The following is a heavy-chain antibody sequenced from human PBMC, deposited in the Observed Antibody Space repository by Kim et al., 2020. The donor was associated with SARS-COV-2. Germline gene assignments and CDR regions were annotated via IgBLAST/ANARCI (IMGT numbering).Heavy chain of an antibody. CDR3: ARDRGIARFDP. CDR1: GFTVSSNY. V-gene: IGHV3-66*01. CDR2: IYSGGST. J-gene: IGHJ5*02. Sequence: GGSLRLSCAASGFTVSSNYMSWVRQAPGKGLEWVSVIYSGGSTYYADSVKGRFTISRDNSKNTLYLQMNSLRAEDTAVYYCARDRGIARFDPWGQGTLVTVSS. D-gene: IGHD6-13*01.